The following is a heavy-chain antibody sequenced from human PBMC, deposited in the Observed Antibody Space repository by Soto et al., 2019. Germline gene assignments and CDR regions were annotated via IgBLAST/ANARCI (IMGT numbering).Heavy chain of an antibody. D-gene: IGHD2-15*01. Sequence: SETLSLTCTVSGGSMSSVTYYWGWFRQPPGKGLEWIGSIYYTGSTYYSPSLKSRVTISIDTSRNQFSLNLSSVTAADTAVYYCERQSQVDRAKLWDHGGGGTLVTVPQ. V-gene: IGHV4-39*01. CDR3: ERQSQVDRAKLWDH. J-gene: IGHJ4*02. CDR2: IYYTGST. CDR1: GGSMSSVTYY.